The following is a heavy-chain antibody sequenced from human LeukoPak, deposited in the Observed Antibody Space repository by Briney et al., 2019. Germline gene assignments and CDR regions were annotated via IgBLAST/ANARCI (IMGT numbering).Heavy chain of an antibody. V-gene: IGHV3-30*02. CDR1: GFTLSSYD. D-gene: IGHD1-26*01. CDR3: AKNRGAGSHYYYHMNV. J-gene: IGHJ6*03. Sequence: GGSLRLSCAASGFTLSSYDMHWVRQAPGKGLEWVTFIRYDGSNKYYADSVKGRFTISRDNSKNTLYVQMNSLRGEDTAVYYCAKNRGAGSHYYYHMNVWGKGTTVTVSS. CDR2: IRYDGSNK.